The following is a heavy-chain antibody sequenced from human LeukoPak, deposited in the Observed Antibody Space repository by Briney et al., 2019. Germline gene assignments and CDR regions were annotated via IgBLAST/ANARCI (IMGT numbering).Heavy chain of an antibody. Sequence: GGSLRLSCAASGFTFSSYAMHWVRQAPGKGLEYVSAISSNGGSTYYANSVKGRFTISRDNSKNTLYPQMNSLRPEDTAVYYCATDRSVGAAGYNFDYWGQGTLVTVSS. J-gene: IGHJ4*02. CDR2: ISSNGGST. CDR3: ATDRSVGAAGYNFDY. CDR1: GFTFSSYA. D-gene: IGHD6-13*01. V-gene: IGHV3-64*01.